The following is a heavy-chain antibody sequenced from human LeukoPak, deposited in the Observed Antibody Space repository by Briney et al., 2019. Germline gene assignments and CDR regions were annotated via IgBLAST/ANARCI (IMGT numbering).Heavy chain of an antibody. V-gene: IGHV1-69*13. J-gene: IGHJ6*02. CDR1: GGTFSSYA. D-gene: IGHD3-22*01. Sequence: SVKVSCKASGGTFSSYAISWVRQAPGQGLEWMGGIIPIFGTANYAQKFQGRVTITADESTSTAYMELSSLRSEDTAVYYCARAVDYYDSSGYPYYYGMDVWGQGTTVTVSS. CDR3: ARAVDYYDSSGYPYYYGMDV. CDR2: IIPIFGTA.